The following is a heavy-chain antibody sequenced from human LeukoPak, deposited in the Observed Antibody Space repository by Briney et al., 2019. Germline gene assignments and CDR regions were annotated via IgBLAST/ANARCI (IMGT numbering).Heavy chain of an antibody. CDR2: ISAYNGKT. D-gene: IGHD2-21*02. CDR3: ARAQAGGIVVVAATLGRAFDI. V-gene: IGHV1-18*01. CDR1: GYTFTSYG. Sequence: ASVKVSCKASGYTFTSYGISWVRQAPGQGLAWMGWISAYNGKTDYAQELQDRVTMTTDTSTSTAYMELRSLRSEDTAVYYCARAQAGGIVVVAATLGRAFDIWGQGTMVTVSS. J-gene: IGHJ3*02.